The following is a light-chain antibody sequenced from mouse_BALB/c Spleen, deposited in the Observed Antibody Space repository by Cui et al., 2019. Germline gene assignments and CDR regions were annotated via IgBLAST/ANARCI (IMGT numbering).Light chain of an antibody. V-gene: IGKV14-111*01. J-gene: IGKJ5*01. CDR1: QDINSY. Sequence: DIKMTQSPSSMYASLGERVTITCKASQDINSYLSWLQQKPGKSPKTLIYRANRLVDGVPSTFSGSRSGQDYSLSISSLEYEDMGIYYCLQYDEFPLTFGAGTKLELK. CDR2: RAN. CDR3: LQYDEFPLT.